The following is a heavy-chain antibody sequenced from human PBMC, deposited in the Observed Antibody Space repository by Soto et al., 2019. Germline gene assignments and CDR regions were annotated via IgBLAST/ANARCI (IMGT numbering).Heavy chain of an antibody. Sequence: QVQLVESGGGVVQPGRSLRLSCVASGFTFSSYGMHWVRQAPGKGLEWVAVIWYDGSNKYYADSVKGRFTISRDNSKNTLYLQMNSLRAVDTAVYFCASNYGDYMGKLDYCGQGTLVTVSS. V-gene: IGHV3-33*01. CDR2: IWYDGSNK. CDR1: GFTFSSYG. J-gene: IGHJ4*02. CDR3: ASNYGDYMGKLDY. D-gene: IGHD4-17*01.